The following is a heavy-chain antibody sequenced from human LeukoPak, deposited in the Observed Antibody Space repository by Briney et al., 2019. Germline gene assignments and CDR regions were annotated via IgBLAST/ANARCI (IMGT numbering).Heavy chain of an antibody. CDR1: GFTFSTYS. CDR3: ASQSSSKTGSAFDI. J-gene: IGHJ3*02. V-gene: IGHV3-30*02. D-gene: IGHD3-10*01. CDR2: IRYDGSNK. Sequence: GGSLRLSCAASGFTFSTYSMNWVRQAPGKGLEWVAFIRYDGSNKYYADSVKGRFTISRDNSKNTLYLQMNSLRAEDTAVYYCASQSSSKTGSAFDIWGQGTMVTVSS.